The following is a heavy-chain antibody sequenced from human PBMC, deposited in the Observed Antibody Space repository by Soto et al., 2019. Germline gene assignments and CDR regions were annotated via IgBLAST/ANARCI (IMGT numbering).Heavy chain of an antibody. D-gene: IGHD5-12*01. J-gene: IGHJ6*02. CDR3: AEGLRLRSEYYGMDV. CDR1: GFTFSGYW. Sequence: PGGSLRLSCAASGFTFSGYWMSWVRQAPGKGLEWVANIKQDGSNKYYVDSVKGRFTISRDNSKNSLYLQMNSLRTEDTALYYCAEGLRLRSEYYGMDVWGQGTTVTVSS. V-gene: IGHV3-7*03. CDR2: IKQDGSNK.